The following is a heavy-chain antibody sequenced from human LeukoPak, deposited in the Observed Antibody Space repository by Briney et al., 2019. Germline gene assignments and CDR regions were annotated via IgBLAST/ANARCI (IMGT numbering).Heavy chain of an antibody. D-gene: IGHD3-10*01. Sequence: GASVTVTCTASGYTFTSYGISWGRHAQRQGIERMGWMSAYNGNTNYAQKLQGRVTMTTDTSTSTAYMELRSLRSDDTAVSYCARIITMVRGVIVRGYNWFDPWGQGTLVTVSS. V-gene: IGHV1-18*01. CDR3: ARIITMVRGVIVRGYNWFDP. CDR2: MSAYNGNT. CDR1: GYTFTSYG. J-gene: IGHJ5*02.